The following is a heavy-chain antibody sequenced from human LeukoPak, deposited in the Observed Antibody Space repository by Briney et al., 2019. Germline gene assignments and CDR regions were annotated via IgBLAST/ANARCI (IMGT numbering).Heavy chain of an antibody. CDR3: AKTIQWPYYFDY. J-gene: IGHJ4*02. CDR2: ITGGGGST. D-gene: IGHD6-19*01. Sequence: PGGSLRLSCAASGFTFSRNAMSWVRQAPGKGLEWVSAITGGGGSTYYADSVKGRFTISRDNFKNALYLQMNSLRAEDTAVYYCAKTIQWPYYFDYWGQGTLVTVSS. CDR1: GFTFSRNA. V-gene: IGHV3-23*01.